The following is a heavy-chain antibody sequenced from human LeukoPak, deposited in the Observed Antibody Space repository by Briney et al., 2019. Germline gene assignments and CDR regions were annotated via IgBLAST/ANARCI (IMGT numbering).Heavy chain of an antibody. Sequence: GGSLRLSCAASGFTFSSYWMTWVRQAPGKELEWVANIKQDGSEKNYVDSVKGRFTISRDNAKNSLYLQMNSLRAEDTAVFYCVRDGGAAQFDYWGQGNLVTVSS. D-gene: IGHD3-16*01. V-gene: IGHV3-7*04. J-gene: IGHJ4*02. CDR2: IKQDGSEK. CDR1: GFTFSSYW. CDR3: VRDGGAAQFDY.